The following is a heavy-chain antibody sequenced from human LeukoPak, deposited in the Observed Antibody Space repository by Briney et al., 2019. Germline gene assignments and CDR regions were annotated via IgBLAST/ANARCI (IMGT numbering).Heavy chain of an antibody. CDR3: ARAFYYDSSSHFDY. CDR2: INPNSGGT. J-gene: IGHJ4*02. CDR1: GYTFTGYY. V-gene: IGHV1-2*06. D-gene: IGHD3-22*01. Sequence: ASVKVSCKASGYTFTGYYMHWVRQAPGQGLEWMGLINPNSGGTNYAQKFQGRVTMTRDTSISTAYMELSRLRSDDTAVYYCARAFYYDSSSHFDYWGQGTLVTVSS.